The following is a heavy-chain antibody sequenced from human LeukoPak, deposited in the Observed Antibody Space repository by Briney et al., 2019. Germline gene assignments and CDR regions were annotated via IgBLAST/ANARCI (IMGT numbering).Heavy chain of an antibody. J-gene: IGHJ4*02. CDR1: GFTFSHYS. V-gene: IGHV3-48*01. Sequence: GGSLRLSCAASGFTFSHYSMNWVRQAPGKGLEWVSYITSDRRTIYYADSVKGRFTISRDNSKNTLYLQMNSLRAEDTAVYYCAKEAAGPTAWGQGTLVTVSS. CDR3: AKEAAGPTA. D-gene: IGHD6-19*01. CDR2: ITSDRRTI.